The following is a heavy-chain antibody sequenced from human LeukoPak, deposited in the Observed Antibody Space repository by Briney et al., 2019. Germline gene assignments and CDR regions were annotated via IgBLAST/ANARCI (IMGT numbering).Heavy chain of an antibody. CDR2: IYYSGST. J-gene: IGHJ4*02. D-gene: IGHD3-22*01. CDR3: ASELYYYDSSGYRIRREFDY. Sequence: PSETLSLTCTVSGGSVSSSSYYWGWIRQPPGKGLEWIGSIYYSGSTYYNPSLKSRVTISVDTSKNQFSLKLSSVTAADTAVYYCASELYYYDSSGYRIRREFDYWGQGTLVTVSS. V-gene: IGHV4-39*07. CDR1: GGSVSSSSYY.